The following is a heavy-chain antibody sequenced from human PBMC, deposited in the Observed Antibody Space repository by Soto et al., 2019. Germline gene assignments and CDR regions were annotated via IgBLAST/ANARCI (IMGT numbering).Heavy chain of an antibody. J-gene: IGHJ6*04. CDR2: IYYSGST. CDR1: GGSISSGGYY. CDR3: ARYGDYYVYGMEV. V-gene: IGHV4-31*03. Sequence: SETLSLTCTVSGGSISSGGYYWSWIRQHPGKGLEWIGYIYYSGSTYYNPSLKSRVTISVDTSKNQFSLKLSSVTAADTAVYYCARYGDYYVYGMEVWGKGTTVNVSA. D-gene: IGHD3-10*02.